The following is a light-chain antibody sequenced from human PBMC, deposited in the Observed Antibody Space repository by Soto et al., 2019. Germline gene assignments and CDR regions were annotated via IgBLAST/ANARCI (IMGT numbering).Light chain of an antibody. CDR3: SSYTGSRPGV. CDR2: DVS. J-gene: IGLJ3*02. Sequence: QSALTQPASVSGSPGQSITISCTGTSSDVGRYNYVFWYQQHPGKAPKLMIYDVSNRPSGVSSRFSGSKSGNTASLTISGLQAEDEADYYCSSYTGSRPGVFGGGTKLTVL. CDR1: SSDVGRYNY. V-gene: IGLV2-14*01.